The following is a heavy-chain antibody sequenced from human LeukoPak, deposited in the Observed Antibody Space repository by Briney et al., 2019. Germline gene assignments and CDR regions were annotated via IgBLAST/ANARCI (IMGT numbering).Heavy chain of an antibody. J-gene: IGHJ5*02. D-gene: IGHD3-16*02. CDR2: IYYSGST. CDR1: GGSISSSTYY. V-gene: IGHV4-39*07. Sequence: SETLSLTCTVSGGSISSSTYYWGWIRQPPGKGLEWIGSIYYSGSTYYNPSLKSRVTISLDTSKNQFSLKLSSVTAADTAVYYCARGLRLGELSWFDPWGQGTLVTVSS. CDR3: ARGLRLGELSWFDP.